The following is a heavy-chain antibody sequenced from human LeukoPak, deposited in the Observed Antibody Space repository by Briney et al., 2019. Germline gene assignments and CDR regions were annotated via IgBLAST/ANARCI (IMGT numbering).Heavy chain of an antibody. CDR1: GFTFGDYA. V-gene: IGHV3-30-3*01. D-gene: IGHD2-2*01. CDR2: ISYDGSNK. CDR3: ARDWVPAAIGRGMDV. Sequence: GGSLRLSCTASGFTFGDYAMSWVRQAPGKGLEWVAVISYDGSNKYYADSVKGRFTISRDNSKNTLYLQMNSLRAEDTAVYYCARDWVPAAIGRGMDVWGQGTTVTVSS. J-gene: IGHJ6*02.